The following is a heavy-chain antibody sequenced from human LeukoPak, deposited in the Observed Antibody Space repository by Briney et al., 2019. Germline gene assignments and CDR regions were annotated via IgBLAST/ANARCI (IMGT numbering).Heavy chain of an antibody. CDR3: AKTFDWLVIDY. D-gene: IGHD3-9*01. CDR2: ISGSGGST. J-gene: IGHJ4*02. V-gene: IGHV3-23*01. Sequence: GGTLRLSCAASGFTFSSYGMSWVRQAPGKGLEWVSAISGSGGSTYYADSVKGRFTISRDNSKNTLYLQMNSLRAEDTAVYYCAKTFDWLVIDYWGQGTLVTVSS. CDR1: GFTFSSYG.